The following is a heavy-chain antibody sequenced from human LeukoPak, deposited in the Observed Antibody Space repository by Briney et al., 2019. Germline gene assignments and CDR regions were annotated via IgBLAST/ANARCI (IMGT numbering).Heavy chain of an antibody. Sequence: ASVKVSCKASGNNFTSFGVSWVRQAPGQGLEYMGWISAYNGDTTYAPKFRGRVTMTTDTSTSTVYMELRSLRSDDTAVYYCARFLRFGELFVWGQGTTVTVSS. CDR3: ARFLRFGELFV. CDR1: GNNFTSFG. CDR2: ISAYNGDT. D-gene: IGHD3-10*01. V-gene: IGHV1-18*04. J-gene: IGHJ6*02.